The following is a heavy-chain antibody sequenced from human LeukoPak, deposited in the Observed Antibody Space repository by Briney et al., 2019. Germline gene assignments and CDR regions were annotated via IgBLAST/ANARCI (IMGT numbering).Heavy chain of an antibody. CDR3: ARENSLPTYGTSRHYGMDV. V-gene: IGHV3-23*01. J-gene: IGHJ6*02. Sequence: SGGSLRLSCAASGFIFSAYAMSWVRQAPGKGLEWVSVISGSGGSTYYADSVKGRFTISRDNSKNTVYLQMNSLRAEDTAVYYCARENSLPTYGTSRHYGMDVWGQGTTVTVSS. D-gene: IGHD2-2*01. CDR1: GFIFSAYA. CDR2: ISGSGGST.